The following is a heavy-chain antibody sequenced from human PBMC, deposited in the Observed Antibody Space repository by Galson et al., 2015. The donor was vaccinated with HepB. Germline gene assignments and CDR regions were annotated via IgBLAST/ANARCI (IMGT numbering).Heavy chain of an antibody. D-gene: IGHD2-15*01. CDR2: IIPIFGTA. CDR1: GGTFSSYA. J-gene: IGHJ6*02. CDR3: ASGSHDIVVVVAATGYYYYYGMDV. V-gene: IGHV1-69*13. Sequence: SVKVSCKASGGTFSSYAISWVRQAPGQGLEWMGGIIPIFGTANYAQKFQGRVTITADESTSTAYMELSSLRSEDTAVYYCASGSHDIVVVVAATGYYYYYGMDVWGQGTTVTVSS.